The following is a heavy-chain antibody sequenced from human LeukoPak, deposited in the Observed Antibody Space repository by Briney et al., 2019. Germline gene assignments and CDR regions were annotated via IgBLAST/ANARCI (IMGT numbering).Heavy chain of an antibody. Sequence: PGGSLRLSCTGSGFTFGDYAMSWFRQAPGKGLEWVANIKQDGSEKYYVDSVKGRFTISRDNAKNSLYLQMNSLRAEDTAVYYCARDVAEYCSSTSCYTRGDAFDIWGQGTMVTVSS. CDR1: GFTFGDYA. J-gene: IGHJ3*02. D-gene: IGHD2-2*02. V-gene: IGHV3-7*01. CDR3: ARDVAEYCSSTSCYTRGDAFDI. CDR2: IKQDGSEK.